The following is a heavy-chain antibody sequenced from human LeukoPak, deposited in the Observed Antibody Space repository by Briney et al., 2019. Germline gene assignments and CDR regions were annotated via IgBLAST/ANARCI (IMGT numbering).Heavy chain of an antibody. V-gene: IGHV3-7*01. D-gene: IGHD6-13*01. Sequence: GGSLRLSCAASGFTFSSYWMSWVRQAPGKGLEWVANIKEDGSQKYYVDSVKGRFTVSRDNAKNSLYLQMNSLRDEDTAVYYCARDWYEAGTDAFDIWGQGTMVTVSS. CDR2: IKEDGSQK. J-gene: IGHJ3*02. CDR3: ARDWYEAGTDAFDI. CDR1: GFTFSSYW.